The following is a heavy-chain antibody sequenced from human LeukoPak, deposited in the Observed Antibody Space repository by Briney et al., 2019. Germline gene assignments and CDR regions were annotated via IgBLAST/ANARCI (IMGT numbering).Heavy chain of an antibody. CDR3: ARGSGIAAAGTHDY. Sequence: PSETLSLTCAVYGGSFSGYCWSWIRQPPGKGLEWIGEINHSGSTNYNPSLKSRVTISVDTSKNQFSLKLSSVTAADTAVYYCARGSGIAAAGTHDYWGQGTLVTVSS. V-gene: IGHV4-34*01. CDR1: GGSFSGYC. D-gene: IGHD6-13*01. J-gene: IGHJ4*02. CDR2: INHSGST.